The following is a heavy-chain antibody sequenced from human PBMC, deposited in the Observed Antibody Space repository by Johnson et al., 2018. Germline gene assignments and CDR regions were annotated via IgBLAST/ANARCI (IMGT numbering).Heavy chain of an antibody. V-gene: IGHV3-30*03. CDR1: GFTFSNYG. CDR2: ISSDGNNK. J-gene: IGHJ3*02. D-gene: IGHD4-17*01. Sequence: QVQLVESGGGVVQPGRSLRLSCAASGFTFSNYGMHWVRQAPGKGLDWVAVISSDGNNKYYADSVKGRFTISRDNVNNTLFLQMNTLRLEDRGVYYCETCPLTTSVIEHDALDIWGQGTMVTVSS. CDR3: ETCPLTTSVIEHDALDI.